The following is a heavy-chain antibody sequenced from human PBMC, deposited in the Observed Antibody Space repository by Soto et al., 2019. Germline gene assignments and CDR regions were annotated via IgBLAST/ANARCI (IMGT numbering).Heavy chain of an antibody. CDR1: SGSISSSNW. D-gene: IGHD2-15*01. CDR3: ARRSRILGYCSGGSCYPFDY. J-gene: IGHJ4*02. Sequence: QVQLQESGPGLVKPSGTLSLTCAVSSGSISSSNWWSWVRQPPGKGLEWIGEIYHSGSTNYNPSLKSLVTISVDKSKNQFSRKLSSVTAADTAVYYCARRSRILGYCSGGSCYPFDYWGQGTLVTVSS. CDR2: IYHSGST. V-gene: IGHV4-4*02.